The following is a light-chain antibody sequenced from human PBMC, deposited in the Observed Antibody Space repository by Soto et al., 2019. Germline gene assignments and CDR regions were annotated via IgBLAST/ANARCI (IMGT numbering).Light chain of an antibody. J-gene: IGKJ5*01. V-gene: IGKV3-20*01. CDR2: GAS. Sequence: IVVTQSPGTLSLSPGERATLSCRASKSVSSSCLALYQQKPGQAPRLLIYGASSSATGIPDRFSGSGSGTAFTLTISRLEPEDFSVYYCQQYGSSPPITFGQGTRLEIK. CDR1: KSVSSSC. CDR3: QQYGSSPPIT.